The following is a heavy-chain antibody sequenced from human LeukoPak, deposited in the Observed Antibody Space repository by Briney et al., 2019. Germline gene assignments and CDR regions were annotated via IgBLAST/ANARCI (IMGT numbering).Heavy chain of an antibody. V-gene: IGHV4-30-2*01. J-gene: IGHJ4*02. D-gene: IGHD2-15*01. CDR3: ASHFGYCSGGSCYRYFDY. CDR2: IYHSGST. Sequence: SQTLSLTCAVFGGSISSGGYSWSWIRQPPGKGLEWIGYIYHSGSTYYNPSLKSRVTISVDRSKNQFSLKLSSVTAADTAVYYCASHFGYCSGGSCYRYFDYWGQGTLVTVSS. CDR1: GGSISSGGYS.